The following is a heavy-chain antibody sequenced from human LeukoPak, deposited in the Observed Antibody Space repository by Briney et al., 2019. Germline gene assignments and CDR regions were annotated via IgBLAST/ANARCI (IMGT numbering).Heavy chain of an antibody. CDR1: GGTFSRYG. CDR2: IIPIFDTA. V-gene: IGHV1-69*13. Sequence: GASVKVSCKASGGTFSRYGISWVRQAPGQGLEWMGGIIPIFDTAHYAQKFQGRVTITADESTSTAYMELSSLRSEDTAVYYCARQWGLNGIDYWGQGTLVTVSS. D-gene: IGHD2-15*01. CDR3: ARQWGLNGIDY. J-gene: IGHJ4*02.